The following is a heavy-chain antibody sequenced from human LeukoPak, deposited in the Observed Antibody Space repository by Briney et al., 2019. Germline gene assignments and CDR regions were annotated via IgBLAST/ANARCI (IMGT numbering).Heavy chain of an antibody. CDR2: IYYSGST. CDR1: GGSISSYY. J-gene: IGHJ3*02. Sequence: SETLSLTCTVSGGSISSYYWSWIRQPPGKGLEWIGYIYYSGSTNYNPSLKSRVTISVDTSRNQFSLKLSSVTAAHTAVYYCARESEAYAFDIWAKGQWSPSL. V-gene: IGHV4-59*01. CDR3: ARESEAYAFDI.